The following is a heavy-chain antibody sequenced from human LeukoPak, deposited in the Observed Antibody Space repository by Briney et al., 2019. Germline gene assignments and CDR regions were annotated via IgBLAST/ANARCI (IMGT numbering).Heavy chain of an antibody. Sequence: GGSLRLSCGASGFTFTSYAMSWVRQAPGKGLEWVSGISGSGGSTHYAESVKGRFTISRDISNNTLYLQMNSLRAEDTAVYYCAKGGIYYYDISGYFFDYWGQGTLVTVSS. CDR2: ISGSGGST. J-gene: IGHJ4*02. D-gene: IGHD3-22*01. V-gene: IGHV3-23*01. CDR3: AKGGIYYYDISGYFFDY. CDR1: GFTFTSYA.